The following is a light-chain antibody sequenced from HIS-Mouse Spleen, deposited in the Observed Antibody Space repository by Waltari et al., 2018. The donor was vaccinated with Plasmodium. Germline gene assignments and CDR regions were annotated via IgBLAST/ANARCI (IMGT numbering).Light chain of an antibody. Sequence: QSVLTQPPSVSAAPGQKVTISCSGSSSNIGNNYVSWYQQLPGTAPKLLIYDNNNRPAGIPDRFSGSKSGTSATLGSTGLQTGDEADYYCGTWDSSLSAGVVFGGGTKLTVL. V-gene: IGLV1-51*01. CDR3: GTWDSSLSAGVV. CDR2: DNN. CDR1: SSNIGNNY. J-gene: IGLJ2*01.